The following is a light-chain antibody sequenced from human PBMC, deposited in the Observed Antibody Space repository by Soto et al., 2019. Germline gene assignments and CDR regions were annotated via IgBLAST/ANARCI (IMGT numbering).Light chain of an antibody. Sequence: QSALTQPASVSGSPGQSITISCKGTSSDVGGYNYVSWYQQHPGKAPKLMIYEVTNRPSGVSNRFTGSKSGNTASLTISGLQAEDDADYYCSSYTTSGTWVFGGGTQLTVL. CDR3: SSYTTSGTWV. J-gene: IGLJ3*02. CDR1: SSDVGGYNY. V-gene: IGLV2-14*01. CDR2: EVT.